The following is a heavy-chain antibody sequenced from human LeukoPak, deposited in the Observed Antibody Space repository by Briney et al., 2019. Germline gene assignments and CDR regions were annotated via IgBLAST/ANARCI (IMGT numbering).Heavy chain of an antibody. J-gene: IGHJ4*02. V-gene: IGHV3-23*01. Sequence: GGSLRLSCAGFGFTFSNYDMSWVRQAPGKGLEWVSGISGSGDRTHYADSVKGRLTISRDNSENTLYLQMKSLRVDDTAVYYCARDIDNGDYVVYWGQGTLVTVSS. D-gene: IGHD4-17*01. CDR3: ARDIDNGDYVVY. CDR2: ISGSGDRT. CDR1: GFTFSNYD.